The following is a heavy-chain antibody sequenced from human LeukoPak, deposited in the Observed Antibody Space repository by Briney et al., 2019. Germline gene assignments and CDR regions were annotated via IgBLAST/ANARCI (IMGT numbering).Heavy chain of an antibody. Sequence: GGSLRLSCAASGFTFSSYEMNWVRQAPGKGLEWVSYISSSGSTIYYADSVKGRFTISRDNAKNSLYLQMNSLRAEDTAVYYCAELGITMIGGVWGKGTAVTISS. V-gene: IGHV3-48*03. CDR1: GFTFSSYE. CDR3: AELGITMIGGV. J-gene: IGHJ6*04. CDR2: ISSSGSTI. D-gene: IGHD3-10*02.